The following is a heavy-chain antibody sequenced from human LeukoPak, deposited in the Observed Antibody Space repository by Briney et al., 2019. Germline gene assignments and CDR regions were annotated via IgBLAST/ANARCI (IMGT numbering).Heavy chain of an antibody. CDR3: ARGVSPKGMGGRRFDY. CDR1: GGSFSGYY. V-gene: IGHV4-34*01. Sequence: SETLSLTCAVYGGSFSGYYWSWIRQPPGKGLEWIGEINHSGSTKYNPSLKSRVTISVDTSKNQFSLKLSSMTAADTAVYYCARGVSPKGMGGRRFDYWGQGTLVTVSS. CDR2: INHSGST. D-gene: IGHD1-26*01. J-gene: IGHJ4*02.